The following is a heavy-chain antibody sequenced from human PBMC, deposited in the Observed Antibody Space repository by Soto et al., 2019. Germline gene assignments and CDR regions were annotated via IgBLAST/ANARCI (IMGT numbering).Heavy chain of an antibody. CDR1: GFTFSSYS. CDR2: ISSSSSYI. V-gene: IGHV3-21*01. CDR3: ARGIGQGIAAAGVG. J-gene: IGHJ4*02. Sequence: GGSLRLSCAASGFTFSSYSMNWVRQAPGKGLEWVSSISSSSSYIYYADSVKGRFTISRDNAKNSLYLQMNSLRAEDTAVYYCARGIGQGIAAAGVGGGQGTLVTVSS. D-gene: IGHD6-13*01.